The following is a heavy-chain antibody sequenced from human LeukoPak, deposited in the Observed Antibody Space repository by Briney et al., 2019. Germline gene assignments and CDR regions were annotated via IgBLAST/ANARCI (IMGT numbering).Heavy chain of an antibody. CDR1: GFAFSTYE. Sequence: GGSLRLSCAASGFAFSTYELNWVRQAPGKGLEWVSYISSSGGGETIYYADSVKGRFAISRDNARNSLYLQMNSLRDEDTAVYYCARDCPWGSACFVPFYFDFWGPGTLVTVSS. J-gene: IGHJ4*02. V-gene: IGHV3-48*03. D-gene: IGHD3-16*01. CDR2: ISSSGGGETI. CDR3: ARDCPWGSACFVPFYFDF.